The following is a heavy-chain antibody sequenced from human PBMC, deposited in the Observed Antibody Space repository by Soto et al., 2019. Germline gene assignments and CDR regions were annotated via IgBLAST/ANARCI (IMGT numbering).Heavy chain of an antibody. Sequence: QLQLQESGPGLVKPSETLSLTCTVSGGSISGSSYYWGWIRQPPGKGLEWIGSIYYSGSTYYNPSLKSRVTISVDTSKNQFSLKLSSVTAADTAVYYCARRRGYGMDVWGQGTTVTVSS. CDR1: GGSISGSSYY. V-gene: IGHV4-39*01. D-gene: IGHD3-10*01. CDR2: IYYSGST. CDR3: ARRRGYGMDV. J-gene: IGHJ6*02.